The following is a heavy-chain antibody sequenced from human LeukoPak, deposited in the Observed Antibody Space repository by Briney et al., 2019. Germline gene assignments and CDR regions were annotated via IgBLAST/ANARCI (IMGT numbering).Heavy chain of an antibody. CDR2: MQTNGNT. D-gene: IGHD1-26*01. CDR3: ARGLSNAWEVQAY. J-gene: IGHJ4*02. V-gene: IGHV4-61*02. Sequence: SETLSLTCTVPGGSITSGSYFWTWIRQPAGKGLEWLGRMQTNGNTNYNPSLKSRVAISIDTSKNQFSLQLSSVTAADTAVYYCARGLSNAWEVQAYWGQGTLVTVSS. CDR1: GGSITSGSYF.